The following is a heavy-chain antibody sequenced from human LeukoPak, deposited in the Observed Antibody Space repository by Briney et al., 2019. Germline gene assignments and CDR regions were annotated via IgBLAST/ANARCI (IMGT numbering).Heavy chain of an antibody. CDR3: ARDGEYYYDSSGYYY. J-gene: IGHJ4*02. Sequence: GGSLRLSCAASGFTFSSYGMNWLRQAPGKGLEWVSYISSSSSTIYYADSVKGRFTISRDNAKNSLYLQMNSLRDEDTAVYYCARDGEYYYDSSGYYYWGQGTLVTVSS. D-gene: IGHD3-22*01. V-gene: IGHV3-48*02. CDR2: ISSSSSTI. CDR1: GFTFSSYG.